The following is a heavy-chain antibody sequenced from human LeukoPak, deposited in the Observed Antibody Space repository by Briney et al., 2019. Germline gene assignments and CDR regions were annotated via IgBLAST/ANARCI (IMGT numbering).Heavy chain of an antibody. CDR3: ARVDQKEIVYYYGMDA. CDR1: GFTFSDYF. V-gene: IGHV3-11*01. D-gene: IGHD5-12*01. J-gene: IGHJ6*02. Sequence: GGSLRLSCAASGFTFSDYFMSWIRQAPGKGLECVSYITSSGSTIYYADSVKGRFTISRDNAKNSLYLQMNSLRPEDTAVYYCARVDQKEIVYYYGMDAWGQGTTVTVSS. CDR2: ITSSGSTI.